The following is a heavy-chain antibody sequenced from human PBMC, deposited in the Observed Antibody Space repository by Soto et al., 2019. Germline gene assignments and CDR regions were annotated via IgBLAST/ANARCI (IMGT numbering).Heavy chain of an antibody. D-gene: IGHD1-26*01. V-gene: IGHV4-59*01. CDR1: GGSISSYY. Sequence: QVQLQESGPGLVKPSETLSLTCTVSGGSISSYYWSWIRQPPGKGLEWIGYIYYSGSTNYNPSLKSRVTISVDPSKHQLSLKLSSVTAADTAVYYCARDPLGGATPSWGQGTLVTVSS. CDR3: ARDPLGGATPS. J-gene: IGHJ5*02. CDR2: IYYSGST.